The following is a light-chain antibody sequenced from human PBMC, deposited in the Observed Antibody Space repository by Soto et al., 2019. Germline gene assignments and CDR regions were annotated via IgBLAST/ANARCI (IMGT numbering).Light chain of an antibody. J-gene: IGKJ2*01. CDR1: QSVSSY. V-gene: IGKV3-11*01. CDR3: QQRSNCLYT. CDR2: DAS. Sequence: EIVLTQSPATLSLSPGERATLSCRASQSVSSYLAWYQQKPGQAPRLLIYDASNMATGIPARFSGSGSGTDFTLPISSLEPEDFAVYYCQQRSNCLYTFGQGTKLQIK.